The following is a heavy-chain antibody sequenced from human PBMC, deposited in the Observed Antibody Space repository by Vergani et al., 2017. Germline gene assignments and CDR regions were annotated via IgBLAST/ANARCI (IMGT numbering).Heavy chain of an antibody. CDR3: AKQGLVPAADALDI. D-gene: IGHD2-2*01. J-gene: IGHJ3*02. Sequence: QVQLVESGGGVVQPGRSLRLSCAASGFTFSSYGMHWVRQAPGKGLEWVAVISYDGSNKYYADSVKGRFTISRDNSKNTLYLQMNSLRAEDTAVYYCAKQGLVPAADALDIWGQGTMVTVSS. CDR2: ISYDGSNK. CDR1: GFTFSSYG. V-gene: IGHV3-30*18.